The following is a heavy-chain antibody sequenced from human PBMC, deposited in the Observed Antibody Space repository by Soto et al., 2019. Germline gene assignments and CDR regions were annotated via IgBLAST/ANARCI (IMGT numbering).Heavy chain of an antibody. CDR1: GFIFSSYG. V-gene: IGHV3-33*01. J-gene: IGHJ4*02. D-gene: IGHD5-12*01. Sequence: QVQLVESGGGMVQPGGSLRLSCAPSGFIFSSYGMHWVRQAPGKGLEWVAVIRYDGSNKYYADSVKGRFTISRDNSKNTLYLEMNSLRVEDTAVYYCARVKQGRGGYDSPFEYWGQGTLVTVSS. CDR2: IRYDGSNK. CDR3: ARVKQGRGGYDSPFEY.